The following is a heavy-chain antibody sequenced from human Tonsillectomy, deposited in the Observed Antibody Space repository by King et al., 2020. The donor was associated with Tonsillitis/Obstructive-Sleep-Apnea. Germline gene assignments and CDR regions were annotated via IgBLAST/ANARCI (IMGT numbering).Heavy chain of an antibody. CDR3: ARLGFWSGYYSFDWFDP. V-gene: IGHV5-51*01. D-gene: IGHD3-3*01. CDR1: GYSFTSYW. Sequence: QLVQSGAEVKKPGESLKISCKGSGYSFTSYWIGWVRQMPGKGLEWMGIIYPGDSDIRYSPSFQGQVTISVDKSISTAYLQWSSLKASDTAMYYCARLGFWSGYYSFDWFDPWGQGTLVTVSS. J-gene: IGHJ5*02. CDR2: IYPGDSDI.